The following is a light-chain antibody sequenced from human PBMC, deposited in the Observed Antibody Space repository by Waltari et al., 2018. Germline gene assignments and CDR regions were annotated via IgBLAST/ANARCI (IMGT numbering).Light chain of an antibody. J-gene: IGKJ5*01. Sequence: EIVMSQSPATLSVSPRERATLSCRASQSVSSNLAWYQQKPGQAPRLLIYGASTRATGIPARFSGSGSGTEFTLTISSLQSEDVAVYYCQQYNNWTLTFGQGTRLEIK. CDR2: GAS. CDR1: QSVSSN. V-gene: IGKV3-15*01. CDR3: QQYNNWTLT.